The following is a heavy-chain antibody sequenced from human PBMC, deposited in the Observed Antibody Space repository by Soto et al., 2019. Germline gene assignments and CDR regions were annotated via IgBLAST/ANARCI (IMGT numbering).Heavy chain of an antibody. J-gene: IGHJ6*02. CDR2: IIPIFGTA. CDR1: GGTFSSYA. CDR3: ALDRSGYGGPYDYDGMDV. D-gene: IGHD5-18*01. Sequence: QVQLVQSGAEVKKPGSSVKVSCKASGGTFSSYAISWVRQAPGQGLEWMGGIIPIFGTANYAQKFQGRVTITADESTSTAYMELSSLRSEDTAVYYWALDRSGYGGPYDYDGMDVWGQGTTVTVSS. V-gene: IGHV1-69*12.